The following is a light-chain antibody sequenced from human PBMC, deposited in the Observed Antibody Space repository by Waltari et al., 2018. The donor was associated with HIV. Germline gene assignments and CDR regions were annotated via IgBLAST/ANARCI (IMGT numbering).Light chain of an antibody. CDR1: TSTLGSNH. J-gene: IGLJ2*01. V-gene: IGLV1-47*01. CDR2: RDN. Sequence: QSVLTQPSSACGTLGQRLPMSCSGSTSTLGSNHVYWYQQLPGTAPKRLIYRDNQRPSGVPDRFSGSKSGTSASLAISGLRSEDEADYYCAAWDDSLSGSTWVFGGGTTVTVL. CDR3: AAWDDSLSGSTWV.